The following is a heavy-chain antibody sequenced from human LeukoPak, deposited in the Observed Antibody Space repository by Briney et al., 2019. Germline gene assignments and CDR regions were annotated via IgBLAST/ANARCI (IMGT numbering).Heavy chain of an antibody. J-gene: IGHJ6*02. D-gene: IGHD6-13*01. CDR3: ARELSSSWHLVYYYYGMDV. V-gene: IGHV3-21*01. CDR1: GFTFSSYS. CDR2: ISSSSSYI. Sequence: PGGSLRLSCAASGFTFSSYSMNWVRQAPGKGLEWVSSISSSSSYIYYADSVKGRFTISRDNAKNSLYLQMNSLRAEDTAVYYCARELSSSWHLVYYYYGMDVWGQGTTVTVSS.